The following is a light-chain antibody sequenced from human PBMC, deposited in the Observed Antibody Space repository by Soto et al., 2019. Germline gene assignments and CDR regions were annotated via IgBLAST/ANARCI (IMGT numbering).Light chain of an antibody. Sequence: QSALTQPPSASGSPGQSVTISCTGTSSDVGDYNYVSWYQQHPGQAPKLMIYEVSKRPSGVPDRFSGSKSGNTASLTVSGLQAEDEADYYCSSYAGSKNWVFVGRTQLTVL. CDR3: SSYAGSKNWV. V-gene: IGLV2-8*01. CDR1: SSDVGDYNY. CDR2: EVS. J-gene: IGLJ3*02.